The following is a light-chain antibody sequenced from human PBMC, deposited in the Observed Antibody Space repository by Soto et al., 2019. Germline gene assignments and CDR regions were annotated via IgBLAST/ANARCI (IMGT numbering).Light chain of an antibody. CDR1: SSDVGSYNF. V-gene: IGLV2-23*02. Sequence: QSALTQPASVSGSPGQSITISCTGTSSDVGSYNFVSWYQQHPGKAPKLMIYEVTERPSAVSNHFSGSKSGNTASLTISGLQVEVEADYYCCSYASPGPPVLFGGGTKLTVL. CDR3: CSYASPGPPVL. J-gene: IGLJ2*01. CDR2: EVT.